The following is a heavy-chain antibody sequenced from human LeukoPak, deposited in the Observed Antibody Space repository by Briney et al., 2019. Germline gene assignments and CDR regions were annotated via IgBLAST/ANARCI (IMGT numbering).Heavy chain of an antibody. V-gene: IGHV1-18*01. J-gene: IGHJ5*02. CDR1: GYTFTSYG. Sequence: ASVKVSCKASGYTFTSYGISWVRQAPGQGLEWMGWISAYNGNTNYAQKLQGRVTMTTDTSTSTAYMELRSLRSDDTAVYYCARDAVPLTSRFWFDPWGQGTLVTVSS. CDR2: ISAYNGNT. CDR3: ARDAVPLTSRFWFDP. D-gene: IGHD2-2*01.